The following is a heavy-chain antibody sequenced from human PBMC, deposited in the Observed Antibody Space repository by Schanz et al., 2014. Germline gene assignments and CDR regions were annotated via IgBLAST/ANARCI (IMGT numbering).Heavy chain of an antibody. CDR1: GYTFIDYY. CDR2: INTNNGDP. V-gene: IGHV7-4-1*02. D-gene: IGHD2-15*01. J-gene: IGHJ5*02. CDR3: ARGGVVVVTAALNWFDP. Sequence: QAQLVQSGAEVKRPGASVKVSCKASGYTFIDYYMHWVRQAPGQGLEWMGWINTNNGDPTYAQGFTGRFVFSLDTSVSTAYLQISSLKAEDTAVYYCARGGVVVVTAALNWFDPWGQGTLVTVSS.